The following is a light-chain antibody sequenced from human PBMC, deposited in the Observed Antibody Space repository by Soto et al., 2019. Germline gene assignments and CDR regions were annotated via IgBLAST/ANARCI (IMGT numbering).Light chain of an antibody. J-gene: IGKJ1*01. CDR3: QQYGGLPT. V-gene: IGKV3-20*01. Sequence: EIVMTQSPATLSVSPGERATLSCRASQSVSSNLAWYQQKPGQAPRFLIYDASSRATGIPDRFRGSGSGTDFTLTISRLEPEDFAVYYCQQYGGLPTFGQGTKVDIK. CDR1: QSVSSN. CDR2: DAS.